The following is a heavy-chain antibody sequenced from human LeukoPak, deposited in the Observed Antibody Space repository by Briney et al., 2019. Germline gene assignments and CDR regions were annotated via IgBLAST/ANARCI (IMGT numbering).Heavy chain of an antibody. CDR3: ARDQEGFDY. V-gene: IGHV1-46*01. Sequence: ASVKVSCKASGYTFTRNYIHWVRQAPGQGLEWMGIINPSGGSTSYAQKFQGRVTMTRDTSTSTVYMELSSLRSEDTAVYYCARDQEGFDYWGQGTLVTVSS. CDR1: GYTFTRNY. CDR2: INPSGGST. J-gene: IGHJ4*02.